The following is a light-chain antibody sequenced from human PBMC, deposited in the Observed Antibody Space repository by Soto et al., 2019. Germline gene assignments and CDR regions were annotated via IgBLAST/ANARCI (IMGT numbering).Light chain of an antibody. CDR2: DVS. CDR1: SSDVGGYNY. CDR3: CSYAGTCPNVV. V-gene: IGLV2-11*01. Sequence: QSALTQPRSVSGSPGQSVTISCTGTSSDVGGYNYDSWYQQHPGKAPKLMIHDVSQRPSGVPDRFSGSKSGNTASLAISGLQAEDEADYYCCSYAGTCPNVVFGGGTKLTVL. J-gene: IGLJ2*01.